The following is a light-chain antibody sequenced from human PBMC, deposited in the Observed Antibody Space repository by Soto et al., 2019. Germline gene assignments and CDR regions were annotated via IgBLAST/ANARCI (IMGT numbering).Light chain of an antibody. J-gene: IGLJ2*01. CDR1: SSDVGGYNY. CDR2: NVS. Sequence: QSVLTQPASVSGSPGQSITISCTGTSSDVGGYNYVSWYQQHPGKAPKLMIYNVSNRPSGVSNRFPGSKSGNTASLTISGLKAEDEGHYYCSSFTSTNTVLFGGGTKLTVL. CDR3: SSFTSTNTVL. V-gene: IGLV2-14*01.